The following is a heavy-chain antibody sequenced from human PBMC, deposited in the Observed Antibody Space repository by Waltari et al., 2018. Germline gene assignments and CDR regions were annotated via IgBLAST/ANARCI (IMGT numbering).Heavy chain of an antibody. D-gene: IGHD5-18*01. J-gene: IGHJ6*03. Sequence: EVQLLESGGGLVQPGGSLRLSCAASGFTFSSYAMSWVRQAPGKGLEWVSVIYSGGSTYYADSVKGRFTISRDNSKNTLYLQMNSLRAEDTAVYYCAKDYSYGYVYYMDVWGKGTTVTVSS. CDR3: AKDYSYGYVYYMDV. CDR2: IYSGGST. V-gene: IGHV3-23*03. CDR1: GFTFSSYA.